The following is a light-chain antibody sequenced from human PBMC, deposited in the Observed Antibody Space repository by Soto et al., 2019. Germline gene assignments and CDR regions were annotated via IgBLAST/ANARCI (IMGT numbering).Light chain of an antibody. CDR3: SSYISSSTVV. CDR2: DVS. V-gene: IGLV2-14*01. J-gene: IGLJ2*01. Sequence: QSALTQPASVSGSPGQSITISCTGTSSDAGGYNYVSWYQQHPGKAPKLMNYDVSNRPSGVSNRFSGSKSGNTASLTISGLQAEDEADYYCSSYISSSTVVFGGGTQLTVL. CDR1: SSDAGGYNY.